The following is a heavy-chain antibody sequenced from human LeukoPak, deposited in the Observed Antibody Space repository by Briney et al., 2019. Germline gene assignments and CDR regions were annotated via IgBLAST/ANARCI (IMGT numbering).Heavy chain of an antibody. J-gene: IGHJ6*02. V-gene: IGHV3-66*01. CDR2: IYSVGST. D-gene: IGHD3-3*01. CDR1: GFTVSSNY. CDR3: ARDKGLRFLEWFDGMDV. Sequence: GGSLRLSCAASGFTVSSNYMSWVRQAPGKGLEWASVIYSVGSTYYADSVKGRFAISRENSKNTLYLQMNSLRAEDTAVYYCARDKGLRFLEWFDGMDVWGQGTTVTVSS.